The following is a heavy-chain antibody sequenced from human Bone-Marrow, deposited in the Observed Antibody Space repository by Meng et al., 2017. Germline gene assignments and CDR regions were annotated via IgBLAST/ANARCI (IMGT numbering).Heavy chain of an antibody. CDR1: GDSISSGGYS. Sequence: QLQLQESGSGPLKPSQTLSLTCAVSGDSISSGGYSWSWIRQPPGKGLEWIGYIYHSGSTYFNPSLKSRVTVSVGRSKNQFSLNLSSVTAADTAVYYCARYSSSSLAFDFWGQGTLVTVSS. CDR2: IYHSGST. J-gene: IGHJ4*02. D-gene: IGHD6-6*01. CDR3: ARYSSSSLAFDF. V-gene: IGHV4-30-2*01.